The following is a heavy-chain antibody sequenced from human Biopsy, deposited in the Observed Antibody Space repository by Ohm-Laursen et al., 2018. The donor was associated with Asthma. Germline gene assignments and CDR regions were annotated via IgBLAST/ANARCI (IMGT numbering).Heavy chain of an antibody. CDR1: GFTFDDYA. CDR2: ISWNSGSI. D-gene: IGHD6-19*01. J-gene: IGHJ4*02. Sequence: SLRLSCAASGFTFDDYAMHWVQQAPGKGLEWVSGISWNSGSIGYADSVKGRFTISRDNAKNSLYLQMNSLRAEDTAVYYCAREGIAVAHFDYWGQGTLVTVSS. CDR3: AREGIAVAHFDY. V-gene: IGHV3-9*01.